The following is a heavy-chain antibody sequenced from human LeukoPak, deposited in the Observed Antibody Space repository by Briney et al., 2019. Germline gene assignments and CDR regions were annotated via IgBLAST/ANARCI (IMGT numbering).Heavy chain of an antibody. CDR1: GYTFTSYG. CDR3: ARNPAYCGGDCYSGVGDY. D-gene: IGHD2-21*01. Sequence: SVKVSCKASGYTFTSYGISWVRQAPGQGLEWMGRIIPILGIANYAQKFQGRVTITADKSTSTAYMELSSLRSEDTAVYYCARNPAYCGGDCYSGVGDYWGQGTLVTVSS. V-gene: IGHV1-69*04. J-gene: IGHJ4*02. CDR2: IIPILGIA.